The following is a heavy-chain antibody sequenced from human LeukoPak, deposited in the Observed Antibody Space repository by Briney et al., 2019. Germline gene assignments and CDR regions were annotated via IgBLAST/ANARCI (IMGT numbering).Heavy chain of an antibody. J-gene: IGHJ4*02. V-gene: IGHV1-8*01. CDR1: GYTFTSYD. Sequence: ASVKVSCKASGYTFTSYDINWVRQATGQGLEWMGWMNPSSGNTGYAQKFQGRVTMTRITSISTAYMELSSLRSEDTAVYYCVAQGYNWNAYESLGYFDYWGQGTLVTVSS. D-gene: IGHD1-20*01. CDR3: VAQGYNWNAYESLGYFDY. CDR2: MNPSSGNT.